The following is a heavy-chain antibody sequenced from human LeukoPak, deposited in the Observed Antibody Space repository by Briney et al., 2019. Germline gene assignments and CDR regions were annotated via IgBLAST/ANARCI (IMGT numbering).Heavy chain of an antibody. D-gene: IGHD3-10*01. J-gene: IGHJ4*02. Sequence: GGSLRLSCAASGFTFDDYGMSWVRHAPGKGLEWVSGINWDGSSTGYADSVKGRFIISRDNAKNSLYLQMNSLKAEDTALYFCAKGKPRGDYYGSGIYFYFDYWGQGALVTVSS. CDR1: GFTFDDYG. CDR3: AKGKPRGDYYGSGIYFYFDY. CDR2: INWDGSST. V-gene: IGHV3-20*04.